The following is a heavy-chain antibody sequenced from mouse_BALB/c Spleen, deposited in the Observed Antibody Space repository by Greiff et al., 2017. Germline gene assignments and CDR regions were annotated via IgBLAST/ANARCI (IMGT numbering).Heavy chain of an antibody. V-gene: IGHV5-15*02. CDR2: ISNLAYSI. CDR3: ARYYGSSYAMDY. Sequence: EVNLVESGGGLVQPGGSRKLSCAASGFTFSDYGMAWVRQAPGKGPEWVAFISNLAYSIYYADTVTGRFTISRENAKNTLYLEMSSLRSEDTAMYYCARYYGSSYAMDYWGQGTSVTVSS. CDR1: GFTFSDYG. J-gene: IGHJ4*01. D-gene: IGHD1-1*01.